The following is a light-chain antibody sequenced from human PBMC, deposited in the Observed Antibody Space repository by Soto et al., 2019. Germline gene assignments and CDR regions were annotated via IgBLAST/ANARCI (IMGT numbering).Light chain of an antibody. CDR3: CSYAGSQTWV. CDR2: QVT. Sequence: QSALTQPPSASGSPGQSVTISCTGTSSDIGAYNYVSWYRQYPDKAPKLLVYQVTKRPSGVPDRFSGSKSGNTAALTVSGLQAEDEADYYCCSYAGSQTWVFGGGTKLTVL. J-gene: IGLJ3*02. CDR1: SSDIGAYNY. V-gene: IGLV2-8*01.